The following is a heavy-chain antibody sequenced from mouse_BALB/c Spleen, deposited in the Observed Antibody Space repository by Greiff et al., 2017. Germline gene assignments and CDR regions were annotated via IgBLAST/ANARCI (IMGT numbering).Heavy chain of an antibody. CDR3: ARGPIYYGNYGGYFDY. CDR1: GYTFTDYA. CDR2: ISTYYGNT. J-gene: IGHJ2*01. Sequence: VQLQQSGPELVRPGVSVKISCKGSGYTFTDYAMHWVKQSHAKSLEWIGVISTYYGNTNYNQKFKGKATMTVDKSSSTAYMELARLTSEDSAIYYCARGPIYYGNYGGYFDYWGQGTTLTVSS. D-gene: IGHD2-1*01. V-gene: IGHV1-67*01.